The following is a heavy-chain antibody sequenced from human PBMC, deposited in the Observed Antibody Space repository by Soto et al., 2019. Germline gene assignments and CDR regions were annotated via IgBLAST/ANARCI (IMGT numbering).Heavy chain of an antibody. Sequence: GGSLRLSCAASGFTFSSYGMHWVRQAPGKGLEWVAVISYDGSNKYYADSVKGRFTISRDNSKNTLYLQMNSLRAEDTAVYYCANLAEWLPYYYYYGMDVWGQGTTVXVSS. CDR1: GFTFSSYG. V-gene: IGHV3-30*18. J-gene: IGHJ6*02. CDR3: ANLAEWLPYYYYYGMDV. CDR2: ISYDGSNK. D-gene: IGHD3-3*01.